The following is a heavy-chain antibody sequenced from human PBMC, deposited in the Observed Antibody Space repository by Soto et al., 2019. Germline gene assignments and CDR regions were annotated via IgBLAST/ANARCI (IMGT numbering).Heavy chain of an antibody. CDR2: ISWNSGKA. D-gene: IGHD6-19*01. J-gene: IGHJ4*02. CDR1: GFTFDDYA. Sequence: EVQLVESGGGLVQPGRSLRLSCAASGFTFDDYAMHWVRQVPGKGLEWVSGISWNSGKAGYADSVKGRFTISRDNAKNSLYLQMNSLRPDDTALYYSAKDVLSVVAGYYFDYWGQGTLVTVSS. V-gene: IGHV3-9*01. CDR3: AKDVLSVVAGYYFDY.